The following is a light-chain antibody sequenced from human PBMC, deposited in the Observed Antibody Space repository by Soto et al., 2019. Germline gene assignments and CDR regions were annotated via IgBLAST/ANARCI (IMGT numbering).Light chain of an antibody. CDR3: SSYSGSGTLVV. J-gene: IGLJ2*01. CDR1: SSDVGNYNY. CDR2: EVT. Sequence: QSALTQPASVSGSPGQSITISCSGTSSDVGNYNYVSWYQQHPGKAPKLMIYEVTNRPSGVSNRFSGSKSANTASLTISGLQAEDEADYYCSSYSGSGTLVVFGGGTKVTVL. V-gene: IGLV2-14*01.